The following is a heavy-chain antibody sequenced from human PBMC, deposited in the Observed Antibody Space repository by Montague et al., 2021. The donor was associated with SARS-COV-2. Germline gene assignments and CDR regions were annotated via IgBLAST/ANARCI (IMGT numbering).Heavy chain of an antibody. Sequence: CASSGDSVSRNSAAWNWMRQSPSRGLEWLGRTYYRSNWYNNYAVSVKSRITINPDTSKNQISPQLNSVTPEDTAVYYCARTSASSDYWGQGTLVTVSS. CDR3: ARTSASSDY. J-gene: IGHJ4*02. CDR2: TYYRSNWYN. D-gene: IGHD1-26*01. CDR1: GDSVSRNSAA. V-gene: IGHV6-1*01.